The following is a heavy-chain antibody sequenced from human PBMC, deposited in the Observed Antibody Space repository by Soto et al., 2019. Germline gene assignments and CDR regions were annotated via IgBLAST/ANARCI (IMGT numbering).Heavy chain of an antibody. CDR1: GGTFSSYA. Sequence: SVKVSCKASGGTFSSYAISWVRQAPGQGLEWMGGIIPIFGTANYAQKFQGRVTITADESTSTAYMELSSLRSEDTAVHYCARDPKYCSSTSCYLPWGQGTLVTVSS. J-gene: IGHJ5*02. CDR3: ARDPKYCSSTSCYLP. D-gene: IGHD2-2*01. CDR2: IIPIFGTA. V-gene: IGHV1-69*13.